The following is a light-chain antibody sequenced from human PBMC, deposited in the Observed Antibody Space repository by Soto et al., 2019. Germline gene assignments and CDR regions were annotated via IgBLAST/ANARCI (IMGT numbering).Light chain of an antibody. CDR2: GAS. Sequence: EIVLTQSPGTLSLSPGERATLPCRASQSVSSSYLAWYQQKPGQAPRLLIYGASSRATGIPDRFSGSGPGTDFTLTISRLEPEDFAVYYCQQYGSSPFTFGPGTKVDIK. J-gene: IGKJ3*01. CDR3: QQYGSSPFT. V-gene: IGKV3-20*01. CDR1: QSVSSSY.